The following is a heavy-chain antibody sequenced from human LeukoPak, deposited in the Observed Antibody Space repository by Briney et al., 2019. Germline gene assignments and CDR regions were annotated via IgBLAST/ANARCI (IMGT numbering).Heavy chain of an antibody. CDR2: IIPIFGTA. CDR1: GGTFSSYA. Sequence: SVKVSCKASGGTFSSYAFSWVRQAPGQGLEWMGGIIPIFGTANYAQKFQGRVTITADESTSTAYMELSSLRSEDTAVYYCASASDTEYSSSWYRPLDYWGQGTLVTVSS. J-gene: IGHJ4*02. D-gene: IGHD6-13*01. V-gene: IGHV1-69*13. CDR3: ASASDTEYSSSWYRPLDY.